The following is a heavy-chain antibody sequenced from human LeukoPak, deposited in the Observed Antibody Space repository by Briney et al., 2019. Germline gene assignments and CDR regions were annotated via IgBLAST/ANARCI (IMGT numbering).Heavy chain of an antibody. J-gene: IGHJ4*02. CDR1: GFTFSSYW. CDR3: VRDGDTSGYTN. CDR2: IKQDGSEK. Sequence: GGSLRLSCAASGFTFSSYWMHWVRQAPGKGLEWVANIKQDGSEKYYVDSVKGRFTISRDNAKNSLYLQMNSLRAEDTAVYSCVRDGDTSGYTNWGRGTLVTVSS. V-gene: IGHV3-7*01. D-gene: IGHD3-22*01.